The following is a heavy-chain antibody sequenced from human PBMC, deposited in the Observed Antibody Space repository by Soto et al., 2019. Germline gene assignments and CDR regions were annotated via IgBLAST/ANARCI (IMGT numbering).Heavy chain of an antibody. CDR3: ARGLNIAVADRYYYYYGMGV. D-gene: IGHD6-19*01. CDR1: GYTFTGYY. J-gene: IGHJ6*02. CDR2: INPNSGST. Sequence: ASVKVSCKASGYTFTGYYMHWVRQAPGQGLEWMGWINPNSGSTNYAQKFQGRVTMTRDTSISTAYMELSRLRSDDTAVYYCARGLNIAVADRYYYYYGMGVRGQGTTVTVSS. V-gene: IGHV1-2*02.